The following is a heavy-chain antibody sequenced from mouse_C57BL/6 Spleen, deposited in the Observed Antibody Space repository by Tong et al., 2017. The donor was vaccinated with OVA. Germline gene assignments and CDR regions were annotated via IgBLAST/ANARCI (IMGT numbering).Heavy chain of an antibody. CDR3: ARDIELDWYFDV. CDR1: GFTFSSYA. J-gene: IGHJ1*03. Sequence: EVQLQESGGDLVKPGGSLKLSCAASGFTFSSYAMSWVRQTPEKRLEWVATISDGGSYTYYPDNVKGRFTISRDNAKNNLYLQMSHLKSEDTAMYYCARDIELDWYFDVWGTGTTVTVSS. V-gene: IGHV5-4*01. CDR2: ISDGGSYT. D-gene: IGHD4-1*01.